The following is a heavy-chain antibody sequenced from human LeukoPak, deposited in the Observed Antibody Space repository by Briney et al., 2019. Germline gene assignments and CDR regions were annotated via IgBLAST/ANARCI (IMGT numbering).Heavy chain of an antibody. Sequence: GGSLRLSCAASGLNFRSSWMSWIRQAPGKGLERVANINQDGSERYYVDSVKGRFTISRDNAKNSLYLQMNSLRVEDTAVYYCARAFYSYFDCWGQGTLVVVST. V-gene: IGHV3-7*03. J-gene: IGHJ4*02. CDR2: INQDGSER. CDR1: GLNFRSSW. CDR3: ARAFYSYFDC. D-gene: IGHD2/OR15-2a*01.